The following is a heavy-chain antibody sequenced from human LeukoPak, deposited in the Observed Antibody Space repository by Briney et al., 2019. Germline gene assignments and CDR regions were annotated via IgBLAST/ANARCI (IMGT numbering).Heavy chain of an antibody. D-gene: IGHD1-26*01. V-gene: IGHV4-34*01. CDR3: ARAITWGLLDAFDI. Sequence: SETLSLTCAVYGGSFSGYYWSWIRQPPGKGLEWIGEINHSGSTNYNPSLKSRVTISVDTSKNQFSLKLSSVTAADTAMYYCARAITWGLLDAFDIWGQGTMVTVSS. CDR1: GGSFSGYY. J-gene: IGHJ3*02. CDR2: INHSGST.